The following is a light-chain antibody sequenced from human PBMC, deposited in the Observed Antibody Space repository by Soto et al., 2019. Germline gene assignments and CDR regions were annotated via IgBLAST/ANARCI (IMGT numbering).Light chain of an antibody. J-gene: IGLJ1*01. V-gene: IGLV2-14*01. CDR3: SSYTISNTLPCV. CDR1: RRDVGGYNY. CDR2: EVT. Sequence: RAAVSGCTGQSTTITCTGARRDVGGYNYVSWYQQYPGKSPKLLIFEVTHRPSGVSTRFSGSKSGNTASLAISGLQAEDEADYYCSSYTISNTLPCVFGTGTKVIVL.